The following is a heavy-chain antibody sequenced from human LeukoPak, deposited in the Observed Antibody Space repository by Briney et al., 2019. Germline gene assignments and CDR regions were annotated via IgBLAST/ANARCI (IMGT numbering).Heavy chain of an antibody. CDR1: GFTFSSYW. D-gene: IGHD3-16*01. Sequence: GSLRLSCAASGFTFSSYWMHWVRQVPGKGLVWVSRLNTDGSSTSYADSVKGRFTISRDNARNTLYLQMNSLRAEDTAVYYCARDDAFRGVGMDVWGQGTTVTVSS. CDR2: LNTDGSST. V-gene: IGHV3-74*01. J-gene: IGHJ6*02. CDR3: ARDDAFRGVGMDV.